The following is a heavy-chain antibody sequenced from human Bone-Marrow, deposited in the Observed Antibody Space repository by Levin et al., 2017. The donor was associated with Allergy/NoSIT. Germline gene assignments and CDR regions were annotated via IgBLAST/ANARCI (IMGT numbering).Heavy chain of an antibody. CDR1: GGSMRNYY. V-gene: IGHV4-59*08. J-gene: IGHJ6*02. Sequence: SPTLSLTCTVSGGSMRNYYWSWIRQPPGKGLEWVGYIYYSGSTNYNPSLKSRVTISVDTSKNQFSLKLSSVTAADTAVYYCARRRQLEYYGMDVWGQGTTVTVSS. D-gene: IGHD6-6*01. CDR3: ARRRQLEYYGMDV. CDR2: IYYSGST.